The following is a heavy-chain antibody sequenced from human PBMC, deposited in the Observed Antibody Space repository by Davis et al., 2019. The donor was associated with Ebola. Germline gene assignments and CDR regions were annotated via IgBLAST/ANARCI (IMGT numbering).Heavy chain of an antibody. J-gene: IGHJ3*01. CDR3: ARTDAYEEGAFNA. CDR2: VTWKDDK. Sequence: SGPTLVKPTQTLTLTCTFSGFSLKTSGMCVHWIRQAPGKALERLAIVTWKDDKDYIPSLKTRLTISKDTSKNQVVLTMTDMDPVDTATYYCARTDAYEEGAFNAWGRGTLVTVSS. CDR1: GFSLKTSGMC. V-gene: IGHV2-70*13. D-gene: IGHD3-3*01.